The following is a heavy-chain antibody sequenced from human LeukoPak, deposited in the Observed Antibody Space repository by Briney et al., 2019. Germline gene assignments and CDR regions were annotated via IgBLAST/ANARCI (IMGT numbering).Heavy chain of an antibody. D-gene: IGHD2-2*02. V-gene: IGHV3-9*01. CDR3: AKDSWRCSSTSCYTGDDAFDI. CDR2: ISWNSGGI. Sequence: GRSLRLSCAASGFTFDDYAMHWVRQAPGKGLEWVSGISWNSGGIGYADSVKGRFTISRDNAKNSLYLQMNSLRAEDTALYYCAKDSWRCSSTSCYTGDDAFDIWGQGTMVTVSS. J-gene: IGHJ3*02. CDR1: GFTFDDYA.